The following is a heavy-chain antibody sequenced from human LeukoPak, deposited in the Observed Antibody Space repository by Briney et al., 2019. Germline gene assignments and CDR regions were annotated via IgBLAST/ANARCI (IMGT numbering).Heavy chain of an antibody. J-gene: IGHJ4*02. CDR1: GYSYTSYW. CDR2: IYPGDSDT. D-gene: IGHD5-24*01. CDR3: ARHDDDHGYDY. V-gene: IGHV5-51*01. Sequence: GASLQISCQGSGYSYTSYWIGWVRPLPGKGLEWMGIIYPGDSDTRYSPSFQGQVTISADKSISTAYLQWSSLKASDTAMYYCARHDDDHGYDYWGQGTLVTVSS.